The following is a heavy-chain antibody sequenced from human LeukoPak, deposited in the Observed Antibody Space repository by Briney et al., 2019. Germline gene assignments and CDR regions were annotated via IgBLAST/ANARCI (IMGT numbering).Heavy chain of an antibody. Sequence: GASVKVSCKASRDTFSRDTISWVRQAPGQGLEWLGGIIPLLAIANYAQKFQGRVTITADESTSTAYMELSSLRSEDTAVYYCANKNPLTTVTTSENEDYYYYYMDVWGKGTTVTVSS. CDR3: ANKNPLTTVTTSENEDYYYYYMDV. CDR2: IIPLLAIA. D-gene: IGHD4-11*01. V-gene: IGHV1-69*13. J-gene: IGHJ6*03. CDR1: RDTFSRDT.